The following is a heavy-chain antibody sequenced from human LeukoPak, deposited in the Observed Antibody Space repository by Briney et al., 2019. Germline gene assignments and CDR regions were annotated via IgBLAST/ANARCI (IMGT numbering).Heavy chain of an antibody. CDR3: AKDYPPHSTGDSY. V-gene: IGHV3-23*01. J-gene: IGHJ4*02. CDR2: ISGNGANT. D-gene: IGHD1-1*01. Sequence: GGSLRLSCAVSGFTFNTYGMSWVRQAPGKGLEWVSSISGNGANTYYADSVKGRFTISRDNSKNTLYLQMNSLRAEDTAVYYCAKDYPPHSTGDSYWGQGTLVTVSS. CDR1: GFTFNTYG.